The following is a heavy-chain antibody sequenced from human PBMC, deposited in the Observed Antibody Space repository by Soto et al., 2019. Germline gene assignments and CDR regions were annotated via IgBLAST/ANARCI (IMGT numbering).Heavy chain of an antibody. V-gene: IGHV3-15*01. CDR3: TTDGGVSAYPLFWA. CDR1: GFTFRNAW. D-gene: IGHD2-8*02. Sequence: GGSLRLSCSASGFTFRNAWMGWVRQAPGKGLEWVGRLKSKSDDGTSDYAAPVRGRFSISRDESKNTLYLQMHSLKIEDTAVYHCTTDGGVSAYPLFWAWGQGTLVTVSS. J-gene: IGHJ5*02. CDR2: LKSKSDDGTS.